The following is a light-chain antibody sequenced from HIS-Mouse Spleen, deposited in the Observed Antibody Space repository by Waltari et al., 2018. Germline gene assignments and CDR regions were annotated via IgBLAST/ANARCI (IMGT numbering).Light chain of an antibody. J-gene: IGLJ1*01. V-gene: IGLV2-14*01. CDR1: SSDVGGYNY. Sequence: QSALTQPASVSGSPGQSITISCTGTSSDVGGYNYVSWYQQHPGKAPKLMIYEVSNRHSGCSNRFSGSKSGNTASLTISGLQAEDEADYYCSSYTSSSTYVFGTGTKVTVL. CDR2: EVS. CDR3: SSYTSSSTYV.